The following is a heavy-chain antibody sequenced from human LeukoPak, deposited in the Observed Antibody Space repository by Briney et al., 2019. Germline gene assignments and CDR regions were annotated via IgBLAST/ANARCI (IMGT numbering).Heavy chain of an antibody. CDR3: ARAINYDSSLDAFDI. CDR1: GGSISSYY. D-gene: IGHD3-22*01. Sequence: SETLSLTCTVSGGSISSYYWSWIRQPPGKGLEWIGYIYYSGSTNYNPSLKSRVTISVDTSKNQFSLKLGSVTAADTGVYYCARAINYDSSLDAFDIWGQGTMVTVSS. CDR2: IYYSGST. J-gene: IGHJ3*02. V-gene: IGHV4-59*01.